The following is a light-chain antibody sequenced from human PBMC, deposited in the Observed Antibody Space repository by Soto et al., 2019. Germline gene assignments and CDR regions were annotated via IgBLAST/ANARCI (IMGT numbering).Light chain of an antibody. CDR3: SSYTISSTYV. V-gene: IGLV2-14*02. Sequence: QSVLTQPASVSGSPGQSITISCTGTSSDVGSYNLVSWYQQHPGKAPKLMIYEGSKRPSGVSNRFSGSKSDNTVSLTISGLQAEDEADYYCSSYTISSTYVFGTGTKVT. J-gene: IGLJ1*01. CDR2: EGS. CDR1: SSDVGSYNL.